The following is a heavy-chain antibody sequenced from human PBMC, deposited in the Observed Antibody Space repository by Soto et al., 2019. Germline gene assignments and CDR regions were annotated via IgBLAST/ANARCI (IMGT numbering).Heavy chain of an antibody. CDR3: ARAVAPYFGTWFDP. CDR2: ISHTGST. CDR1: GGSITSGNSYS. D-gene: IGHD3-10*01. Sequence: PSETLSLTCAVSGGSITSGNSYSWSWIRQPPGKGLEWIGSISHTGSTSYNPSLKSRLTMSVDKSKNQFSLRLSSVTAADMAVYYCARAVAPYFGTWFDPWGQGTLGPSPQ. J-gene: IGHJ5*02. V-gene: IGHV4-30-2*01.